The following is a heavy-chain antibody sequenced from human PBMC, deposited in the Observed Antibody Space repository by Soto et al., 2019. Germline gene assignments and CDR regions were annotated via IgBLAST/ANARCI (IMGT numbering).Heavy chain of an antibody. V-gene: IGHV3-23*01. D-gene: IGHD2-2*01. CDR1: GFTFSIYA. Sequence: EVHLLESGGGLVQPGGSLRLSCAASGFTFSIYAMSWVRQAPGKGLEWLSVISGSGGRTYYADSVKGRFTMSRDNSKNTLYLQMNSLRAEDTAVYYCAKEVVVESPGPSQYYYYGLDVWGQGTTVTVSS. J-gene: IGHJ6*02. CDR2: ISGSGGRT. CDR3: AKEVVVESPGPSQYYYYGLDV.